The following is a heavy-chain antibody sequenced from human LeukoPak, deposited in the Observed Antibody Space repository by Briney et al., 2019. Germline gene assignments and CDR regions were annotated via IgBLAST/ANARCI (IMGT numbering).Heavy chain of an antibody. CDR1: GGSVSSGNYN. Sequence: SETLSLTCTVSGGSVSSGNYNWSWIRQPPGKGLEWIGYIYHSGSTNYNPSLKSRVTISVDTSKNQFSLKLSSVTAADTAMYYCARGWDLNFDYWGQGALVTVSS. J-gene: IGHJ4*02. V-gene: IGHV4-61*01. CDR3: ARGWDLNFDY. D-gene: IGHD1-26*01. CDR2: IYHSGST.